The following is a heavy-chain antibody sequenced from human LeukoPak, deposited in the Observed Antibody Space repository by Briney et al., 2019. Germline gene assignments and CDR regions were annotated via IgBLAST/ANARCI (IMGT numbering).Heavy chain of an antibody. D-gene: IGHD2-15*01. CDR3: ARDGYCSGGSCYSDY. CDR2: IIPIFGTA. CDR1: GGTFSSYA. V-gene: IGHV1-69*01. J-gene: IGHJ4*02. Sequence: SVKVSSKASGGTFSSYAISWVGQAPGQGLEWMGGIIPIFGTANYAQKFQGRVTITADESTSTAYMELSSLRSEDTAVYYCARDGYCSGGSCYSDYWGQGTLVTVSS.